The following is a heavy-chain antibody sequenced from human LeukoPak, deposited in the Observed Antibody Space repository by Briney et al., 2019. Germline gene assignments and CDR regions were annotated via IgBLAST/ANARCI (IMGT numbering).Heavy chain of an antibody. V-gene: IGHV1-18*01. J-gene: IGHJ4*02. CDR3: ARDLWASSPNYFDY. CDR2: ISAYNGNT. D-gene: IGHD6-13*01. Sequence: GASVKVSCKVSGYTFTSYGISWVRQAPGQGLEWMGWISAYNGNTNYAQKLQGRVTMTTDTSTSTAYMELRSLRSDDTAVYYCARDLWASSPNYFDYWGQGTLVTVSS. CDR1: GYTFTSYG.